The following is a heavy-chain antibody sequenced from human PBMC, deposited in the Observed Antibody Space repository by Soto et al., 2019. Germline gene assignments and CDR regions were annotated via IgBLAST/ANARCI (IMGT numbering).Heavy chain of an antibody. V-gene: IGHV4-30-4*01. CDR3: VRETDYYHSSGYPDY. D-gene: IGHD3-22*01. Sequence: SETLSLTCTVSGGSVSSGDYYWSWIRQPPGKGLEWIGHIYYSGSTKYNPSLKSRVTMSVDTSKNQFSLELSSVTAADTAVYYCVRETDYYHSSGYPDYWGQGTLVTVSS. CDR1: GGSVSSGDYY. CDR2: IYYSGST. J-gene: IGHJ4*02.